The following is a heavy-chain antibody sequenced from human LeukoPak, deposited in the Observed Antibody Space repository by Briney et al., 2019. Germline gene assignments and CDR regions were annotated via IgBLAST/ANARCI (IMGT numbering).Heavy chain of an antibody. J-gene: IGHJ3*02. CDR3: FRGYSSSSGGNDAFDI. CDR2: ISWNSGSI. Sequence: PGRSLRPSCAASGFTFDDYAMHWVRQAPGKGLEWVSGISWNSGSIGYADSVKGRFTISRDNAKNSLYLQMNSLRAEDMALYYCFRGYSSSSGGNDAFDIWGQGTMVTVSS. D-gene: IGHD6-6*01. V-gene: IGHV3-9*03. CDR1: GFTFDDYA.